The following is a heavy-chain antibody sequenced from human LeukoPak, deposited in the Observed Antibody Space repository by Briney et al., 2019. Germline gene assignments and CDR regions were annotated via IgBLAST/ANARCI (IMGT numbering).Heavy chain of an antibody. CDR1: GFTFSTYN. D-gene: IGHD1-26*01. J-gene: IGHJ4*02. Sequence: QTGGSLRLSCAASGFTFSTYNMNWVRQAPGKGLEWVSGISASGGSTYYADSVRGRFTISRDNSKNTLYVQMNSLRDEDTAVYYCAKDQRWELPHYLDSWGQGTLVTVSS. V-gene: IGHV3-23*01. CDR3: AKDQRWELPHYLDS. CDR2: ISASGGST.